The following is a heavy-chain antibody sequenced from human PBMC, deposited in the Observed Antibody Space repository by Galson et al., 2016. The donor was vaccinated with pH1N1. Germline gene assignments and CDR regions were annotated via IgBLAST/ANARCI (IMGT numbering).Heavy chain of an antibody. Sequence: TLSLTCTVSGGSISSSSYYWGWIRQPPGKGLESIGSLYYSGSTYYNPSLKSRVTISVDTSKNQFSLKLSSVTAADTAVYYCARTIVDQLEAFDIWGQGTMVTVSS. CDR3: ARTIVDQLEAFDI. D-gene: IGHD2-21*01. J-gene: IGHJ3*02. CDR1: GGSISSSSYY. CDR2: LYYSGST. V-gene: IGHV4-39*01.